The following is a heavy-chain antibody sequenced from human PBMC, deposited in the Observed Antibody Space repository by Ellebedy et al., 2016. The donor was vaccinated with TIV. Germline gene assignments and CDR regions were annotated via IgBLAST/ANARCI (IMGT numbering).Heavy chain of an antibody. CDR2: VFYSGSP. V-gene: IGHV4-39*01. J-gene: IGHJ4*02. Sequence: MPSETLSLTFDVSGGFVNSSRHYWAWIRQPPGKGLEWIGSVFYSGSPYYNPSFKSRVTLSADTSKNQFALNLRTVTAADTAVYYCARIDSWQPIDDWGQGILVTISS. CDR1: GGFVNSSRHY. CDR3: ARIDSWQPIDD. D-gene: IGHD3-9*01.